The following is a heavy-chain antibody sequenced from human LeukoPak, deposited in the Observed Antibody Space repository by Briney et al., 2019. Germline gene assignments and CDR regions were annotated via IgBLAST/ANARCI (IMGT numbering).Heavy chain of an antibody. Sequence: ASVKVSCKASGYTFTSYYMHWVRQAPGQGLEWMGIINPSGGSTSYAQKFQCRVTMTRDTSTSTVYMELSSLRSEDTAVYYCAYRIAVAGTQFDYWGQGTLVTVSS. V-gene: IGHV1-46*01. J-gene: IGHJ4*02. CDR2: INPSGGST. CDR3: AYRIAVAGTQFDY. CDR1: GYTFTSYY. D-gene: IGHD6-19*01.